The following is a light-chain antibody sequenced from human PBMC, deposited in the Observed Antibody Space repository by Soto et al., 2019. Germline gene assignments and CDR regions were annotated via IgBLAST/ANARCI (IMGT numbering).Light chain of an antibody. V-gene: IGKV1-39*01. CDR2: SAS. Sequence: DIQMTQSPSSLSPSVGDRVTITCRASQDIESYLNWYQHKPGQAPKLLIYSASTLESGIPSRFSGSKSGTDFILTISSLQLEDIATYYCQQSFSLPTFGRGTRVEV. CDR3: QQSFSLPT. CDR1: QDIESY. J-gene: IGKJ4*02.